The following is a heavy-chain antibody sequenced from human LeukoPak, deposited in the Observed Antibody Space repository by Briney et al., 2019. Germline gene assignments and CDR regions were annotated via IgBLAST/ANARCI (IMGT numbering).Heavy chain of an antibody. CDR3: ARGYSSGYWYFDL. CDR2: INHSGST. CDR1: GGSFSGYY. Sequence: SETLSLTCAVYGGSFSGYYWSWIRQSPGKGLEWIGEINHSGSTHYNPSLKSRVTLSVDTSKNQFSLKLSSVTAADTAVYYCARGYSSGYWYFDLWGRGTLVTVSS. J-gene: IGHJ2*01. D-gene: IGHD5-18*01. V-gene: IGHV4-34*01.